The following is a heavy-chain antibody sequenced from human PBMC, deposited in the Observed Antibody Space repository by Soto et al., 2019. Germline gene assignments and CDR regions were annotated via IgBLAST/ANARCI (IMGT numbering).Heavy chain of an antibody. CDR2: IYPGDSDT. D-gene: IGHD3-22*01. V-gene: IGHV5-51*01. CDR1: GYSFTSYW. Sequence: GESLKISCKGSGYSFTSYWIGWVRQMPGKGLEWMGIIYPGDSDTRYSPSFQGQVTISADKSISTAYLQWSSLKASGTAMYYCARQGDYDSSGYFYNWFDPWGQGNLVTFSS. CDR3: ARQGDYDSSGYFYNWFDP. J-gene: IGHJ5*02.